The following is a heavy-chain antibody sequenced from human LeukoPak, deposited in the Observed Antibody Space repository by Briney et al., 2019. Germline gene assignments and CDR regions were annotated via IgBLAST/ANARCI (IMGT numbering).Heavy chain of an antibody. CDR3: ARAYSGSYSYFDQ. V-gene: IGHV4-59*01. Sequence: SETLSLTCTVSGGSISGYYWSWVRQPPGKGLEWIGDIYYSGSTNYIPSLKSRVTISVDTSKNQFFLILSSVTAADTATYYCARAYSGSYSYFDQWGQGTLVTVSS. D-gene: IGHD1-26*01. CDR1: GGSISGYY. J-gene: IGHJ4*02. CDR2: IYYSGST.